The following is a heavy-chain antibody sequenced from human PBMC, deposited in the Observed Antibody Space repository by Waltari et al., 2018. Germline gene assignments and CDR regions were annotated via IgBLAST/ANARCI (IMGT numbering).Heavy chain of an antibody. Sequence: EAQLVPSGAEVQKPGESLKISCKGSGYRVTSYWTGLVPRRPGKGLEWMGIIYPGDSDTRYSPSFQGQVTISADKSISTAYLQWSSLKASDTAMYYCASNIYGSGSYSFDPWGQGTLVTVSS. V-gene: IGHV5-51*01. J-gene: IGHJ5*02. CDR2: IYPGDSDT. CDR1: GYRVTSYW. D-gene: IGHD3-10*01. CDR3: ASNIYGSGSYSFDP.